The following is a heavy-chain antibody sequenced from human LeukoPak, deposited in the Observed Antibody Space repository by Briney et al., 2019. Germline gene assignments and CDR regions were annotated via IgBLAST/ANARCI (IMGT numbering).Heavy chain of an antibody. J-gene: IGHJ4*02. CDR2: IKSKTDGGTT. CDR1: GFTFSNAW. CDR3: TTFLPGTGIAVAATGY. D-gene: IGHD6-19*01. V-gene: IGHV3-15*01. Sequence: KPGGSLRLSCAASGFTFSNAWMTWVRQAPGKGPEWVGRIKSKTDGGTTDYGAPVIGRFTISRDDSKNTMYLQMNSLKTEDTAVYYCTTFLPGTGIAVAATGYWGQGTLVTVSS.